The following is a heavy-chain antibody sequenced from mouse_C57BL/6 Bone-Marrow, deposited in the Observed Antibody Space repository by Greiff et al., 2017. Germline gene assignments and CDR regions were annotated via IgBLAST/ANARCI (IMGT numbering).Heavy chain of an antibody. CDR3: ARAMDY. Sequence: VKLMESGAELVRPGTSVKVSCKASGYAFTNYLIEWVKQRPGQGLEWIGVINPGSGGTNYNEKFKGKATLTADKSSSTAYMQLSSLTSEDAAVYCCARAMDYWGQGTSVTVSS. J-gene: IGHJ4*01. V-gene: IGHV1-54*01. CDR2: INPGSGGT. CDR1: GYAFTNYL.